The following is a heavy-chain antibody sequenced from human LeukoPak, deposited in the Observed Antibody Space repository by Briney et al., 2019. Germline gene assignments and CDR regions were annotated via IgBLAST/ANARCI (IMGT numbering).Heavy chain of an antibody. CDR2: VIYSGPT. CDR1: GDSIDSYY. Sequence: TSETLSLTCTVSGDSIDSYYWSWIRQPPGEGLQWIGYVIYSGPTNYDASLKSRVAISVDRSKNQFSLKLTSVSAADTAVYYCAGRSARYFDSWGQGTPVTVSS. J-gene: IGHJ4*02. D-gene: IGHD1-26*01. V-gene: IGHV4-59*01. CDR3: AGRSARYFDS.